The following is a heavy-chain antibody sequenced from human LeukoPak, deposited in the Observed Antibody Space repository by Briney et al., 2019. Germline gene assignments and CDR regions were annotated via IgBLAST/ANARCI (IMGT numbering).Heavy chain of an antibody. J-gene: IGHJ4*02. D-gene: IGHD2-15*01. V-gene: IGHV4-59*01. CDR1: GGSISSYY. CDR2: IYYSGST. Sequence: SETLSLTCTVSGGSISSYYWSWIRQPPGKELEWIGYIYYSGSTNYNPSLRSRVTISVDTSKNRFSLKLSSVTAADTAVYYCASLNPYDCSGGSCYPGGFDYWGQGTLVTVSS. CDR3: ASLNPYDCSGGSCYPGGFDY.